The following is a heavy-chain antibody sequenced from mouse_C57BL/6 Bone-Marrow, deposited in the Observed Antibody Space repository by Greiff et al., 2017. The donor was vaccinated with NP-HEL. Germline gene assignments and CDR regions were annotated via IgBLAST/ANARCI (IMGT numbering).Heavy chain of an antibody. V-gene: IGHV1-54*01. J-gene: IGHJ4*01. CDR3: ARSRRRRDYYAMDY. Sequence: QVQLQQSGAELVRPGTSVKVSCKASGYAFTNYLIEWVKQRPGQGLEWIGVINPGSGGTNYNEKFKGKATLTADKSSSTAYMQLSSLTSEDSAVYFGARSRRRRDYYAMDYWGQGTSVTVSS. D-gene: IGHD1-2*01. CDR1: GYAFTNYL. CDR2: INPGSGGT.